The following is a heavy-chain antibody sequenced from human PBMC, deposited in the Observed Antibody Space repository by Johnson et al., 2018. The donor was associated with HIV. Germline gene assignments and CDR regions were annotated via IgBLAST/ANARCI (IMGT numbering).Heavy chain of an antibody. J-gene: IGHJ3*02. CDR1: GFSFSNYA. CDR2: ISYDGSNK. D-gene: IGHD3-10*01. V-gene: IGHV3-30*04. Sequence: VQLVESGGGVVQPGRSLRLSCAASGFSFSNYAMHWVHQAPGKGLEWVAVISYDGSNKYYADSVKGRFTISRDNSKNTLYLQMNSLSAGDSAVYYCARVGGSWMLDAFDIWGEGTVVTVCS. CDR3: ARVGGSWMLDAFDI.